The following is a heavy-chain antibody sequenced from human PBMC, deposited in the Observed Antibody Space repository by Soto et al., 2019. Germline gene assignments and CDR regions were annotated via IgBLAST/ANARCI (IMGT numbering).Heavy chain of an antibody. CDR1: GGSISDDSY. D-gene: IGHD2-2*01. Sequence: SETLSLTCTVSGGSISDDSYWSWIRQTPGKGLEWIGYIYHTGNTYYNPSLRSRVSISVDKSKSQFSLKLISVTAADTAVYFCARDEYQLMSSVSWFDSWGQGTLVTVSS. J-gene: IGHJ5*01. CDR2: IYHTGNT. V-gene: IGHV4-30-4*01. CDR3: ARDEYQLMSSVSWFDS.